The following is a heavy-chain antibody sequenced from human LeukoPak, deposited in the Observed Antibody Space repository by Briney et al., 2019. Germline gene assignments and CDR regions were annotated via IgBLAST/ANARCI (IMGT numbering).Heavy chain of an antibody. V-gene: IGHV3-20*04. J-gene: IGHJ4*02. CDR2: INWNGGST. D-gene: IGHD4-17*01. Sequence: GGSLRLSCAASGFTFDDYGMSWVRQAPGKGLEWVSGINWNGGSTGYADSVKGRFTISRDNAKNSLYLQMNSLRAEDTALYYCARDRGNDYGDYVSESMVYWGQGTLVTVSS. CDR3: ARDRGNDYGDYVSESMVY. CDR1: GFTFDDYG.